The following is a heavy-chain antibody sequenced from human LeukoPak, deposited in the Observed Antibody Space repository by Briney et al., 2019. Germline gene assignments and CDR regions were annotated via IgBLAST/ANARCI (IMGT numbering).Heavy chain of an antibody. V-gene: IGHV3-48*03. CDR3: ARALGGATRYNFFDY. CDR2: ITPSSATI. Sequence: GGSLRLSCAASGFTFSSYEMNWVRQAPGKGLEWVSYITPSSATIYYSDSVKGRFTISRDNAKNSLYLQMDSLRAEDTAVYYCARALGGATRYNFFDYWGQGTLVTVSS. CDR1: GFTFSSYE. J-gene: IGHJ4*02. D-gene: IGHD1-1*01.